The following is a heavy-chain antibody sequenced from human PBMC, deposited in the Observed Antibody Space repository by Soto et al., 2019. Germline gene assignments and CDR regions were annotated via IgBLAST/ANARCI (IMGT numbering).Heavy chain of an antibody. CDR1: GFTFRTYA. V-gene: IGHV3-30-3*01. CDR3: GRDPSDSWSGYVEY. CDR2: IAYDGSTE. D-gene: IGHD3-3*01. Sequence: GGSLRLSCAASGFTFRTYAMHWVRQSPGKGLEWVAVIAYDGSTEFYADSVEGRFSISRDNSKNTLYLQMNSLRAEDTAVYYCGRDPSDSWSGYVEYWGQGTLVTVSS. J-gene: IGHJ4*02.